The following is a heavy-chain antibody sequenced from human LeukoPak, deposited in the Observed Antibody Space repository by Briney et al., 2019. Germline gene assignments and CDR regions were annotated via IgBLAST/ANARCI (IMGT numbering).Heavy chain of an antibody. CDR3: ARDTSSGWYLYWFDR. D-gene: IGHD6-19*01. V-gene: IGHV4-38-2*02. Sequence: SETLSLTCTVSGYSISSGYYWGWIRQPPGKGLEWIGSIYHSGSTYYNPSLKSRVTISVDTSKNQFPLKLSSVTAADTAVYYCARDTSSGWYLYWFDRWGQGTLVTVSS. J-gene: IGHJ5*02. CDR1: GYSISSGYY. CDR2: IYHSGST.